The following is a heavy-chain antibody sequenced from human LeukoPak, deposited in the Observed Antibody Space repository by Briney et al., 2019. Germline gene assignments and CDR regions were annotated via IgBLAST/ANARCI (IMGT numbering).Heavy chain of an antibody. CDR2: ISYDGTNK. J-gene: IGHJ4*02. V-gene: IGHV3-30*04. Sequence: GRSLRLSCAASGFTFSSYEMHWVRQAPGKGLEWVTLISYDGTNKYYADSVKGRFTVSRDNSNNTVFLQMHSLSAEDTAVYYCARVSGCSGGICTSLKYWSQGTLVTVSS. CDR1: GFTFSSYE. D-gene: IGHD2-15*01. CDR3: ARVSGCSGGICTSLKY.